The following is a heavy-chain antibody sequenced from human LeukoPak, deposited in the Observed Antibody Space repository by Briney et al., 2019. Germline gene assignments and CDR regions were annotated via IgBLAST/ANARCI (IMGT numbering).Heavy chain of an antibody. CDR1: GYTLTELS. J-gene: IGHJ4*02. V-gene: IGHV1-24*01. D-gene: IGHD2-2*03. Sequence: ASVKVSCKVSGYTLTELSMHWVRQAPGKGLEWMGGFDPEDGETIYAQKFQGRATITADKSTSTAYMELSSLRSEDTAVYYCASGNGYCSSTSCYALGYYFDYWGQGTLVTVSS. CDR2: FDPEDGET. CDR3: ASGNGYCSSTSCYALGYYFDY.